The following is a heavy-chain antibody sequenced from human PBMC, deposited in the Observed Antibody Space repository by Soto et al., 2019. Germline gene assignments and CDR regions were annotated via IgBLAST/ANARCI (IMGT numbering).Heavy chain of an antibody. V-gene: IGHV3-23*01. CDR1: GFTFSNYA. CDR3: AKDGTSGLYYFDY. Sequence: EVQLLESGGGLVQPGGSLRLSCAVSGFTFSNYAISWVRQAPGKGLEWVSIISGGGDTSYYADSVKGRFTISRDNSRNTLHLQMNSLRAGDSAKYYCAKDGTSGLYYFDYWGPGTLVTVSS. CDR2: ISGGGDTS. J-gene: IGHJ4*02. D-gene: IGHD3-22*01.